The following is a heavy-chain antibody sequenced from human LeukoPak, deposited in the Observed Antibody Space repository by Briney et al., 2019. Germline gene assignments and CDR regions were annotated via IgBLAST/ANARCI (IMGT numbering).Heavy chain of an antibody. CDR2: ISRSGRTI. V-gene: IGHV3-48*03. CDR3: ARVYSGSWYFDL. CDR1: GFTFSSYE. D-gene: IGHD5-12*01. Sequence: GGSLRLSCAASGFTFSSYEMNWVRLAPGKGLEWVSYISRSGRTIYDADSVKGRFTISRDNAKNSLYLQMNSLRAEDTAVYYCARVYSGSWYFDLWGRGTVVTVSS. J-gene: IGHJ2*01.